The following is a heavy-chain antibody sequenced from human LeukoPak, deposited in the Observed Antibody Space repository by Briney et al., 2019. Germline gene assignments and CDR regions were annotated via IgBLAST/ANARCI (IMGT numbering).Heavy chain of an antibody. CDR1: GGTFSSYA. CDR3: ARGVWGSYRYPYYFDY. CDR2: IIPILGTA. D-gene: IGHD3-16*02. Sequence: ASVKVSCKASGGTFSSYAISWVRQAPGQGLEWMGGIIPILGTANYAQKFQGRVTITTDESTSTAYMELSNLRSEDTAVYYCARGVWGSYRYPYYFDYWGQGTLVTVSS. J-gene: IGHJ4*02. V-gene: IGHV1-69*05.